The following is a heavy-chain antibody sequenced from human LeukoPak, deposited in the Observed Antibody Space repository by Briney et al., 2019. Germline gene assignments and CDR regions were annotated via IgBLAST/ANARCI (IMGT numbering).Heavy chain of an antibody. CDR3: AKYAGRGSDNWFDP. D-gene: IGHD3-10*01. J-gene: IGHJ5*02. V-gene: IGHV3-23*01. Sequence: GGSLRLSCAASGFTFSSYAMGWVRQAPGKGLECVSGISDSSGISYYADSAKGRFTISRDNSKNTLYLQMNSLRAEDTAVYYCAKYAGRGSDNWFDPWGQGTLVTVSS. CDR2: ISDSSGIS. CDR1: GFTFSSYA.